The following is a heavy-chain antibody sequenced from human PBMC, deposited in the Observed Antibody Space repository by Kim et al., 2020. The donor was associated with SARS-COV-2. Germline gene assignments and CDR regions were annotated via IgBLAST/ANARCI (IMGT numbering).Heavy chain of an antibody. CDR1: GFTFSSYA. D-gene: IGHD2-15*01. J-gene: IGHJ6*01. CDR2: ISRGGGRT. CDR3: CEGRIRIIVGSCRVDV. V-gene: IGHV3-23*01. Sequence: GGSLRLSCAASGFTFSSYAMPWVRQAPGKGLEWVSAISRGGGRTYYADSVKGRSTIPRDNTNNPLYLQKTSLRAEATAVTSGCEGRIRIIVGSCRVDVR.